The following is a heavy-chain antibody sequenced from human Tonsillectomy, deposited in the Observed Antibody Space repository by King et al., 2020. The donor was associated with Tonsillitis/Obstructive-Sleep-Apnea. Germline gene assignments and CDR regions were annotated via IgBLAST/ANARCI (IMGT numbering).Heavy chain of an antibody. CDR2: ISSSGSTI. J-gene: IGHJ5*02. D-gene: IGHD1-7*01. CDR3: ARELPWNYGFWFDP. Sequence: VQLVESGGGLVQPGGSLRLSCAASGFTFSSYEMNWVRQAPGKGLEWVSYISSSGSTIYYADSVKGRFTISRDNAKNSLYLQMNSLRAEDTAVYYCARELPWNYGFWFDPWGQGTLVTVSS. CDR1: GFTFSSYE. V-gene: IGHV3-48*03.